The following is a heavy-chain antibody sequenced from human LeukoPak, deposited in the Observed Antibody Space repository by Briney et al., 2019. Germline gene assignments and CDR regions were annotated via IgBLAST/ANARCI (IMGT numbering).Heavy chain of an antibody. CDR3: ARAYYYDSSGYGFDY. V-gene: IGHV3-7*04. J-gene: IGHJ4*02. D-gene: IGHD3-22*01. CDR1: GFTFSSHW. CDR2: IKQDGSEK. Sequence: GGSLRLSCAASGFTFSSHWMSWVRQAPGKGLEWVANIKQDGSEKYYVDSVKGRFTISRDNAKNSLYLQMNSLRAEDTAVYYCARAYYYDSSGYGFDYWGQGTLVTVSS.